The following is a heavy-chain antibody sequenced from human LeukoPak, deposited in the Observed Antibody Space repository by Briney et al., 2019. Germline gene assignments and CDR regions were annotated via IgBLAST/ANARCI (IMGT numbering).Heavy chain of an antibody. CDR1: GFTFSRYA. J-gene: IGHJ5*02. D-gene: IGHD4-17*01. CDR3: AKDFNDDYSDDMMYDP. V-gene: IGHV3-30*18. Sequence: PGGSLRLSCAASGFTFSRYAIHWVRQAPGKGLEWVTVISYDGSKKYYADSVKGRFTVSRDNSKNTLYLQMNWLRAEDTAVYYWAKDFNDDYSDDMMYDPGGQGTLVTVSS. CDR2: ISYDGSKK.